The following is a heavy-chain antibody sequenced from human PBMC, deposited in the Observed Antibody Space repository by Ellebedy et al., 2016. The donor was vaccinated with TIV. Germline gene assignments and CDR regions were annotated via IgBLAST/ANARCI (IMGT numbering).Heavy chain of an antibody. Sequence: GESLKISXKGSGYSFTNYWIGWVRQMPGRGLEWMGIIYPGDSDTRYSPSFQGQVTISADKSISTAYLQWSSLKASDTAMYYCARLLNYDILTGLDAFDIWGQGTMVTVSS. CDR1: GYSFTNYW. D-gene: IGHD3-9*01. J-gene: IGHJ3*02. V-gene: IGHV5-51*01. CDR2: IYPGDSDT. CDR3: ARLLNYDILTGLDAFDI.